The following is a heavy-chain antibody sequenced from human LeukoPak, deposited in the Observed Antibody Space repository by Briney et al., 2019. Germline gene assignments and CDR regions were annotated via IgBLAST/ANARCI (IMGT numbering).Heavy chain of an antibody. Sequence: NPSETLSLTCTVSGGSISSSSYYWGWIRQPPGKGLEWIGSIYYSGSTYYNPSLKSRATISVDTSKNQFSLKLSSVTAADTAVYYCARVPNVVVTAVDYWGQGTLVTVSS. D-gene: IGHD2-21*02. V-gene: IGHV4-39*07. CDR1: GGSISSSSYY. J-gene: IGHJ4*02. CDR2: IYYSGST. CDR3: ARVPNVVVTAVDY.